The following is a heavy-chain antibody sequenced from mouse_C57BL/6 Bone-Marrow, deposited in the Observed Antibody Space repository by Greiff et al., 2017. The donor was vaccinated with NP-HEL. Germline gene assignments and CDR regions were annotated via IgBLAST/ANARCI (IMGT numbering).Heavy chain of an antibody. CDR3: ASPTVVYFDY. J-gene: IGHJ2*01. CDR1: GYTFTSYT. Sequence: VQLQQSGAELARPGASVKMSCKASGYTFTSYTMHWVKQRPGQGLEWIGYINPSSGYPKYNQKFKDKATLTADKSSSTAYMQLSSLTSEDSAVYYCASPTVVYFDYWGQGTTLTVSS. CDR2: INPSSGYP. D-gene: IGHD1-1*01. V-gene: IGHV1-4*01.